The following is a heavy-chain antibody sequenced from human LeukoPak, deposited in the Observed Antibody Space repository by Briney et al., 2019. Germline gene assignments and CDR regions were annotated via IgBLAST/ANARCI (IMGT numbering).Heavy chain of an antibody. V-gene: IGHV1-8*03. D-gene: IGHD3-16*01. CDR3: ARVGVGIHYPWGGFDY. CDR2: MNPNSGNT. CDR1: GYTFTSYD. Sequence: VASVKVSCKASGYTFTSYDINWVRQATGQGLEWMGWMNPNSGNTGYAQKFQGRVTITRNTSISTAYMELSSLRSEDTAVYYCARVGVGIHYPWGGFDYWGQGTLVTVSS. J-gene: IGHJ4*02.